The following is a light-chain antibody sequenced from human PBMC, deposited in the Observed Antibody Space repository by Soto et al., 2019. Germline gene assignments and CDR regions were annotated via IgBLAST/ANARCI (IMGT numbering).Light chain of an antibody. J-gene: IGLJ2*01. CDR2: EGS. CDR1: SSDVGSYNL. V-gene: IGLV2-23*01. Sequence: QSALTQPASVSGSPGQSITISCTGTSSDVGSYNLVSWYQQHPGKAPKLMMYEGSKRPSGVSNRFSGSKSGNTASLTISGVQAEDESDYYCCSYAGSSTVVFGGGTKLTVL. CDR3: CSYAGSSTVV.